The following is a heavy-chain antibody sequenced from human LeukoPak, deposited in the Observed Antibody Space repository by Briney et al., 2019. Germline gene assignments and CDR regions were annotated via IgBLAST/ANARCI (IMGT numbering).Heavy chain of an antibody. V-gene: IGHV3-48*01. CDR3: ARDGAGRVDY. Sequence: GGSLRLSCAASGFTFSSNSMNWVRQAPGKGLEWVSYISSTGGTIYYADSMKGRCTISRDNSKNTLYLQMNSLRAEDTAVYYCARDGAGRVDYWGQGTLVTVSS. D-gene: IGHD1-26*01. CDR1: GFTFSSNS. J-gene: IGHJ4*02. CDR2: ISSTGGTI.